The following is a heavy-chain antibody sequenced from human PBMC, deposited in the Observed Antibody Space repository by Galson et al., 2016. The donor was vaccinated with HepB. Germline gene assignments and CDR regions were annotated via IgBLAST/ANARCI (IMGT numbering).Heavy chain of an antibody. CDR1: GYTFTSYY. CDR2: INPSGGIT. V-gene: IGHV1-46*01. D-gene: IGHD6-13*01. Sequence: SCKASGYTFTSYYMHWVRQAPGQGLEWMGVINPSGGITIYAQKFQGRVTMTRDMSTSTVYMELSSLRSEDTAVYYCARRATGGTPDYWGQGTLVTVSS. CDR3: ARRATGGTPDY. J-gene: IGHJ4*02.